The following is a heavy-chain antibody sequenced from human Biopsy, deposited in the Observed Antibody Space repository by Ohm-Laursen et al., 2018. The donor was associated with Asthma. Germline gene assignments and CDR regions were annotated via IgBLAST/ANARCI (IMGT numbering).Heavy chain of an antibody. CDR1: GFTFMGYH. CDR2: INPNGGAT. V-gene: IGHV1-2*06. CDR3: ARGQKSPGNRWFDP. D-gene: IGHD1-14*01. Sequence: GASVKVSCKTSGFTFMGYHIFWMRQAPGQGLEWVGRINPNGGATHYAQKFQGRVTLSRDTSISTAYMDLSALRSDDTAVYYCARGQKSPGNRWFDPWGQGTLVTVSS. J-gene: IGHJ5*02.